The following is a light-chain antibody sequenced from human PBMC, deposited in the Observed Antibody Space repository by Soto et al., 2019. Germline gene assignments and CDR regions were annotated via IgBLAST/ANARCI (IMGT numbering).Light chain of an antibody. CDR2: GAS. J-gene: IGKJ4*01. CDR3: QQANSCPLT. CDR1: QDINSW. V-gene: IGKV1D-12*01. Sequence: IQITPSPSSLSASVGDRVTITCRASQDINSWLAWYQQKPGQPPNLLVHGASSLHSGVPSRFSGSGSGTDFALTINSLQPEDSATYYCQQANSCPLTFGGGTKVDIK.